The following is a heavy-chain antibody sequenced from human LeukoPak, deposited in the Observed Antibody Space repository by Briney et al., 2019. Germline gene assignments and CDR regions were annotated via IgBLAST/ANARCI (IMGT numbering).Heavy chain of an antibody. CDR3: ARDRPNYYGSDGHYYRRDGDY. D-gene: IGHD3-22*01. CDR2: ITSRGEST. V-gene: IGHV3-23*01. Sequence: PGGSLRLSCAASGFTFSIYAMSWVRQAPGKRLQWLSSITSRGESTWYVDSVKGRFTITRDNSENTLHLQMHSLRAEDTAVYYCARDRPNYYGSDGHYYRRDGDYWGRGTLVSVSS. J-gene: IGHJ4*02. CDR1: GFTFSIYA.